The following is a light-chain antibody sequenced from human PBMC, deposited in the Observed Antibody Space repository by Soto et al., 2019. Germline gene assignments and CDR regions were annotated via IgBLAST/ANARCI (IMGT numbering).Light chain of an antibody. CDR3: QQAYSFPIT. V-gene: IGKV1D-12*01. J-gene: IGKJ5*01. CDR2: AAS. Sequence: GDRVTITCRASQYIVAYLAWYQHKPGRAPELLIRAASTLQSGVPSRFSGSGSGTDFTLTINSLQPEDFATYYCQQAYSFPITFGQGTRLENK. CDR1: QYIVAY.